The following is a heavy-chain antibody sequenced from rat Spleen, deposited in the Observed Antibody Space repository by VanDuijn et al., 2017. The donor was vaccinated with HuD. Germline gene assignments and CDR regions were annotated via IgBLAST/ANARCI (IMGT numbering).Heavy chain of an antibody. Sequence: QVQLKESGPGLVQPSQTLSLTCTVSGFSLTSYNVHWVRQPTGKGLEWMGVIWTGGSTDYNSALKSRLSISRDPSRSQVFLKMNSLQSEDTAIYFCTRDHSYWGNYYPGGFAYWGQGTLVTVSS. CDR2: IWTGGST. CDR1: GFSLTSYN. V-gene: IGHV2-30*01. CDR3: TRDHSYWGNYYPGGFAY. J-gene: IGHJ3*01. D-gene: IGHD1-12*02.